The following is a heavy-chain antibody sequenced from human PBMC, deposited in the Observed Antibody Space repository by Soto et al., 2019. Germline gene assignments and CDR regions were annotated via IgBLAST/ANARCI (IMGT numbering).Heavy chain of an antibody. CDR1: GGSVRSSTYY. J-gene: IGHJ4*02. CDR2: IYYSGST. V-gene: IGHV4-39*01. D-gene: IGHD6-13*01. CDR3: TRHEGGAAADRPLAY. Sequence: SETLSLTCTVSGGSVRSSTYYWGWIRQSPGKGLEWIGSIYYSGSTHNNPSLKSRVTMSVDTYTNQFSLKLMSVTAADTAIYYCTRHEGGAAADRPLAYWGQGTLVTVSS.